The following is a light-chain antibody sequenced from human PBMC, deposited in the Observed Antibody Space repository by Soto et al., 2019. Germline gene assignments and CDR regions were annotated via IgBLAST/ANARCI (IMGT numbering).Light chain of an antibody. CDR3: QLYSGSPWT. CDR2: GTT. Sequence: IVVARVPGSAGLARGERGSVSCRASQSISEKYLAWYQQEAGQAPRYLIQGTTIRATGIPDRFSRSGSGTDFTLTISRLEPEDFAVYYCQLYSGSPWTFGQGTKLHIK. CDR1: QSISEKY. V-gene: IGKV3-20*01. J-gene: IGKJ1*01.